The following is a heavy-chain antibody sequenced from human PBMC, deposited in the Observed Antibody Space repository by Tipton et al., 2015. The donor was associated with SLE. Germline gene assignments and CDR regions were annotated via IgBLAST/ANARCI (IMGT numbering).Heavy chain of an antibody. CDR2: INHSGST. V-gene: IGHV4-34*01. Sequence: LRLSCAVYGGSFSGYYWSWIRQPPGKGLEWIGEINHSGSTNYNPSLKSRVTISVDTSKNQFSLKLSSVTAADTAVYYCARAYYYDGDFDYWGQGTLVTVSS. D-gene: IGHD3-22*01. J-gene: IGHJ4*02. CDR1: GGSFSGYY. CDR3: ARAYYYDGDFDY.